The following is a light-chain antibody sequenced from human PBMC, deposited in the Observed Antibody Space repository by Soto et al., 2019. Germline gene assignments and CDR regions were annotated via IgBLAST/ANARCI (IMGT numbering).Light chain of an antibody. CDR3: QQYFSTPLT. CDR1: QSVLSSSNNKNY. V-gene: IGKV4-1*01. Sequence: DIVMTQSPDSLSVSLGGRATSNCKSSQSVLSSSNNKNYLAWHQQKPGQPPKVLIYWASTRESGVPDRFSGSGSGTDFTLTISSLQAEDVAVYYCQQYFSTPLTFGGGTKVDIK. J-gene: IGKJ4*01. CDR2: WAS.